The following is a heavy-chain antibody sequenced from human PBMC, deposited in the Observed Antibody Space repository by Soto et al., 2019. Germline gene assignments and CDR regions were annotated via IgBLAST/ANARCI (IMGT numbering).Heavy chain of an antibody. CDR3: ARVGMVGTVLGSWFDP. J-gene: IGHJ5*02. V-gene: IGHV4-4*07. D-gene: IGHD6-19*01. CDR2: IYTTGST. CDR1: GGSISSYY. Sequence: PSETLSLTCTVSGGSISSYYWSWIRQPAGKGLEWLGRIYTTGSTNYNPSLKSRVTMSVDTSKNHFSLKLRSVTAADTAVYYCARVGMVGTVLGSWFDPWGQGALVTVSS.